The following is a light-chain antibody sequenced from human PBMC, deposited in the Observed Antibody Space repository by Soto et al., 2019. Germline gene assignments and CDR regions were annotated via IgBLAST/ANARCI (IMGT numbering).Light chain of an antibody. CDR2: EVS. J-gene: IGLJ1*01. V-gene: IGLV2-8*01. CDR1: NSDVGGYNY. Sequence: QSALTQPPSASGSPGQSVTISCTGTNSDVGGYNYVSWYQQHPGRAPKLMIYEVSKRTSGVPDRFSGSKSGNTASLTVSGLQTEDEADYYCSSYAGSNNQVFGTGTKLTVL. CDR3: SSYAGSNNQV.